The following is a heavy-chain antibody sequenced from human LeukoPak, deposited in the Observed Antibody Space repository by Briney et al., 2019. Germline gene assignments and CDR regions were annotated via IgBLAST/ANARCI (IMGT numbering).Heavy chain of an antibody. CDR3: ARGTFDIVFP. V-gene: IGHV4-4*07. CDR1: GGSISSYY. D-gene: IGHD2-15*01. CDR2: IYASGTI. J-gene: IGHJ5*02. Sequence: PSETLSLTCTVSGGSISSYYWNWIRQPAGKGLGWIGRIYASGTINYNPSLKSRVTMSVDTSKNQFSLNLSSVTAADTAVYYCARGTFDIVFPWGQGTLVTVSS.